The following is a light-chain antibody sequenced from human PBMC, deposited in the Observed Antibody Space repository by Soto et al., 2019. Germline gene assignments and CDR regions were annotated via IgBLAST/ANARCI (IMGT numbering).Light chain of an antibody. CDR3: LQYGRSPKT. Sequence: EIVLTQSPGTLSLSPGERATLSCRASQSVISNYLAWYQQKPGLAPRLLIYGVSIRATGTPDRFSGSGSGTDFTLTISRLEPEDFAVYYCLQYGRSPKTFGQGTKVDIK. CDR2: GVS. V-gene: IGKV3-20*01. J-gene: IGKJ1*01. CDR1: QSVISNY.